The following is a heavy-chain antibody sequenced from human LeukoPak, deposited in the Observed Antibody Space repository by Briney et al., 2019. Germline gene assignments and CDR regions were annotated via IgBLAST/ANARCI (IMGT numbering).Heavy chain of an antibody. CDR1: GGSISSSSYY. V-gene: IGHV4-39*07. CDR2: IYHSGGT. J-gene: IGHJ5*02. D-gene: IGHD6-19*01. CDR3: ARDSPAQWKRYSSGGKRWLDP. Sequence: SSETLSLTCTVSGGSISSSSYYWGWIRQPPGKGLEWIGSIYHSGGTYYNPSLMSRVTISVDTSKNQFSLKLSSVTAADTAMYYCARDSPAQWKRYSSGGKRWLDPWGQGTLVTVSS.